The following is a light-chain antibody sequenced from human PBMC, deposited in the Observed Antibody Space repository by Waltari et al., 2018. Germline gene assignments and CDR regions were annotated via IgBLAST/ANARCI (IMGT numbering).Light chain of an antibody. Sequence: DIVMTQSPDSLAVSLGERVTINCRSSQNLLYSSDNKTTLAWFQQKPGQPPKLLIYWASTRESGVPDRFSGSGSGTEFTLTISSLQAADVAVYYCQQCYSTPYTFGQGTKLEIK. CDR1: QNLLYSSDNKTT. CDR2: WAS. CDR3: QQCYSTPYT. J-gene: IGKJ2*01. V-gene: IGKV4-1*01.